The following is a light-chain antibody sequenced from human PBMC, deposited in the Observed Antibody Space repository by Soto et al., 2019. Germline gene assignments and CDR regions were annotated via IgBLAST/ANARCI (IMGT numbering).Light chain of an antibody. V-gene: IGKV3-11*01. CDR1: QSVSSN. J-gene: IGKJ4*01. Sequence: EIVLTQSPATLSLSPGERATLSCRASQSVSSNNLAWYQQKPGQAPRLLIYDASNRATGIPARFSGSGSGTDFTLTISSLEPEDFAVYYCQQRNNWLTFGGGTKVELK. CDR2: DAS. CDR3: QQRNNWLT.